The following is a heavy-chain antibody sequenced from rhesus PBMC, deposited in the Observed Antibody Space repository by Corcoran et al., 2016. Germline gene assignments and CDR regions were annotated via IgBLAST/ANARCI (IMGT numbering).Heavy chain of an antibody. V-gene: IGHV4-127*01. J-gene: IGHJ4*01. CDR2: ISGSGWST. CDR1: GYSISSGYG. Sequence: QLQLQESGPGLVKPSETLSLTCAVSGYSISSGYGWSWIRQPPGKGLEWIGRISGSGWSTDYNPSLKSRITLSTDTSKNQFSLKLSSVTGADTAVYYCARLLRRTAGTGIAGRFDYWGQGVLVTVSS. D-gene: IGHD5-24*01. CDR3: ARLLRRTAGTGIAGRFDY.